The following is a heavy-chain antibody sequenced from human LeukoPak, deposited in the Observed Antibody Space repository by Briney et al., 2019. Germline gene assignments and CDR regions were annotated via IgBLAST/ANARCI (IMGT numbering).Heavy chain of an antibody. V-gene: IGHV3-30*18. D-gene: IGHD2-15*01. CDR2: ISYDGSNK. CDR1: GFTVSSNY. Sequence: QTGGSLRLSCAASGFTVSSNYMSWVRQAPGKGLEWVAVISYDGSNKYYADSVKGRVTISRDNSKNTLHLQMNSLRAEDTAVYYCAKTIVVVVASGIDYWGQGTLVTVSS. J-gene: IGHJ4*02. CDR3: AKTIVVVVASGIDY.